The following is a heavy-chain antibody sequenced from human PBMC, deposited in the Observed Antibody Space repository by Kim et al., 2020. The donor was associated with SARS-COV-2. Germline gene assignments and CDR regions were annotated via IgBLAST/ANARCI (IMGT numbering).Heavy chain of an antibody. V-gene: IGHV3-48*04. CDR3: AREYCSGGSCYSDY. J-gene: IGHJ4*02. D-gene: IGHD2-15*01. CDR1: GFTLSSYS. Sequence: GGSLRLSCAASGFTLSSYSMNWVRQAPGKGLEWVSYISSSSSTIYYADSVKGRFTISRDNAKNSLYLQMNSLRAEDTAVYYCAREYCSGGSCYSDYWGQGTLVTVSS. CDR2: ISSSSSTI.